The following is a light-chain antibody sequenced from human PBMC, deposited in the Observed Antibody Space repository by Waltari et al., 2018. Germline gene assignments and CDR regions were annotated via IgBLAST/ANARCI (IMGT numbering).Light chain of an antibody. CDR1: SSDVGNYNL. V-gene: IGLV2-23*01. J-gene: IGLJ3*02. CDR3: CSYAGSYTWV. Sequence: QSALTQPASVSGSPGQSITISCTGTSSDVGNYNLFSWYQQYPGKAPKVMIYDDNRRPSGVPERFSGSKSGNTASLTISGVQAEDEADYYCCSYAGSYTWVFGGGTKLTVL. CDR2: DDN.